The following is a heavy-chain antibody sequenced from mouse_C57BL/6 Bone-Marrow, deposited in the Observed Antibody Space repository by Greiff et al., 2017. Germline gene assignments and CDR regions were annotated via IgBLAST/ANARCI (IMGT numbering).Heavy chain of an antibody. Sequence: EVKLVESGGDLVKPGGSLKLSCAASGFTFSSYGMSWVRQTPDQRLEWVATISSGGSYTYYPDNVKGRFTISRDNAKNTLYLQMSSLKSEDTAMYYCARQGYDYLDYWGQGTTLTVSS. CDR1: GFTFSSYG. V-gene: IGHV5-6*01. D-gene: IGHD2-4*01. CDR2: ISSGGSYT. J-gene: IGHJ2*01. CDR3: ARQGYDYLDY.